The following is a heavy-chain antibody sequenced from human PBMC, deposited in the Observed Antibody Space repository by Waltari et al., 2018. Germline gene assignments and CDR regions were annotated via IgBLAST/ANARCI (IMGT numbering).Heavy chain of an antibody. D-gene: IGHD1-7*01. CDR1: GYSISSGYY. CDR2: IYHSGST. J-gene: IGHJ4*02. V-gene: IGHV4-38-2*02. CDR3: AGITGTNLSGPKWNFDY. Sequence: QVQLQESGPGLVKPSETLSLTCTVSGYSISSGYYWGWIRQPPGKGLEWIGSIYHSGSTYYNPSLKSRVTISVDTSKNQFSLKLSSVTAADTAVYYCAGITGTNLSGPKWNFDYWGQGTLVTVSS.